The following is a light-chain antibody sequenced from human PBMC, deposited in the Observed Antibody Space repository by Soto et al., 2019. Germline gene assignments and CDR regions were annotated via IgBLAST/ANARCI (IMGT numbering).Light chain of an antibody. Sequence: QSALTQPASESGSTGQSITISCTGTSSDIGGYDYVSWYQRHPGKAPKLIIYDVNNRPSGVSNRFSGSKSGNTASLTISGLQAEDEADYYCTSYASGSSHVVFGGGTKLTVL. J-gene: IGLJ2*01. CDR2: DVN. CDR1: SSDIGGYDY. V-gene: IGLV2-14*01. CDR3: TSYASGSSHVV.